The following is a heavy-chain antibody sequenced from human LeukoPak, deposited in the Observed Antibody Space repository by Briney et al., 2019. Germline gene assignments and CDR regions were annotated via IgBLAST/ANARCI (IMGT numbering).Heavy chain of an antibody. J-gene: IGHJ6*03. CDR2: ISGSGGST. CDR1: GFTFSSYA. D-gene: IGHD3-3*01. Sequence: GGSLRLSCAASGFTFSSYAMSWVRQAPGKGLEWVSAISGSGGSTYYADSVKGRFTISRDNSKNTLYLQMNSLRAEDTAVYYCARGGDSNYDYYYYYYYMDVWGKGTTVTVSS. V-gene: IGHV3-23*01. CDR3: ARGGDSNYDYYYYYYYMDV.